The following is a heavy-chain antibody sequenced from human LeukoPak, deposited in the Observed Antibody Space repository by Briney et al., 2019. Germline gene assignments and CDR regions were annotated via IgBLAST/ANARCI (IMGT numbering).Heavy chain of an antibody. D-gene: IGHD2-2*02. CDR2: ISSSSSYI. CDR3: ARDGGDIVVVPAAIPYYYGMDV. J-gene: IGHJ6*02. V-gene: IGHV3-21*01. CDR1: GFTFSSYS. Sequence: GGSLRLSCAASGFTFSSYSMNWVRQAPGKGLEWVSSISSSSSYIYYADSVKGRFTISRDNAKNSLYLQMNSLRVEDTAVYYCARDGGDIVVVPAAIPYYYGMDVWGQGTTVTVSS.